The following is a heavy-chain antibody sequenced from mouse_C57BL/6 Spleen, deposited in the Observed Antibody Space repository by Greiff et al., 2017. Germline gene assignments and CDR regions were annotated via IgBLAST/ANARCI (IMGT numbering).Heavy chain of an antibody. V-gene: IGHV5-17*01. CDR3: ARIFILDV. Sequence: EVQRVESGGGLVKPGGSLKLSCAASGFTFSDYGMHWVRQAPEKGLEWVAYISSGSSTIYYADTVKGRFTISRDNAKNTLFLQMTSLRSEDTAMYYCARIFILDVWGTGTTVTVSS. D-gene: IGHD1-1*01. J-gene: IGHJ1*03. CDR1: GFTFSDYG. CDR2: ISSGSSTI.